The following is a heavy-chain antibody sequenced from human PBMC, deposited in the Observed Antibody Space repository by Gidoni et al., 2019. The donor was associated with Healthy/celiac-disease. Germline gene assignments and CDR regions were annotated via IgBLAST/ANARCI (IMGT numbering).Heavy chain of an antibody. D-gene: IGHD5-12*01. Sequence: QVQLVESGGGVVQPGRSLSLSCAASGFTFSSYAMHWVRQAPGKGLEWVAVISYDGSNKYYADSVKGRFTISRDNSKNTLYLQMNSLRAEDTAVYYCARDYSGYDSSGSDFDYWGQGTLVTVSS. J-gene: IGHJ4*02. CDR3: ARDYSGYDSSGSDFDY. V-gene: IGHV3-30-3*01. CDR2: ISYDGSNK. CDR1: GFTFSSYA.